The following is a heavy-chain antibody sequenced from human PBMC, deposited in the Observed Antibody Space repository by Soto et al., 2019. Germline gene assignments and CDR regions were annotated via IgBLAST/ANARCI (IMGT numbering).Heavy chain of an antibody. CDR1: GFTFTSSA. Sequence: SVKVSCKASGFTFTSSAVQWVRQARGQRLEWIGWIVVGSGNTNYAQKFQERVTITRDMSTSTAYMELSSLRSEDTAVYYCAASDPRIAAAAYYYYYGMDVWGQGTTGTVAS. D-gene: IGHD6-13*01. J-gene: IGHJ6*02. CDR3: AASDPRIAAAAYYYYYGMDV. V-gene: IGHV1-58*01. CDR2: IVVGSGNT.